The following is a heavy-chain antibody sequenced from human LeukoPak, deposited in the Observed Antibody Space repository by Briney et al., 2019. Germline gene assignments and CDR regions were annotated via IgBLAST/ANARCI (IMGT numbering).Heavy chain of an antibody. D-gene: IGHD4-17*01. CDR3: ARRPGDYFSFEF. CDR2: IHYSGKT. CDR1: AHSISSGSY. V-gene: IGHV4-38-2*02. J-gene: IGHJ4*02. Sequence: PSETLSLTCTVSAHSISSGSYWGWIRQPPGKGLEWIGSIHYSGKTYYNPSLKSRFTISVDTSKNQFPLNVSSATATDTAVHYCARRPGDYFSFEFWGQGTLVTVSS.